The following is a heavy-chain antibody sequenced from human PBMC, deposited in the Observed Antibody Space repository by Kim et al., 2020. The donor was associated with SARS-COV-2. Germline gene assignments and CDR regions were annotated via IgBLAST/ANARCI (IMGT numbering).Heavy chain of an antibody. Sequence: GGSLRLSCAASGFTFSSYGMHWVRQAPGKGLEWVAVISYDGSNKYYADSVKGRFTISRDNSKNTLYLQMNSLRAEDTAVYYCEGELSFRDYWGQGTLVTVSS. V-gene: IGHV3-30*03. CDR1: GFTFSSYG. CDR2: ISYDGSNK. D-gene: IGHD3-16*02. J-gene: IGHJ4*02. CDR3: EGELSFRDY.